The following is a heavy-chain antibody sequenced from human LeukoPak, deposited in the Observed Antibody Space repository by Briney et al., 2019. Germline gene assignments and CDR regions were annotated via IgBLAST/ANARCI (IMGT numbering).Heavy chain of an antibody. Sequence: GGSLRLSCAASGFTVSSNYMSWVRQAPGKGLEWVSVIYSGGSTYYADSVKGRFTISRDNSKNTLYLQMNSLRAEDTAVYYCARDYFSRAALLGYFDLWGRGTLVTVSS. CDR3: ARDYFSRAALLGYFDL. J-gene: IGHJ2*01. CDR2: IYSGGST. CDR1: GFTVSSNY. V-gene: IGHV3-66*01. D-gene: IGHD2-15*01.